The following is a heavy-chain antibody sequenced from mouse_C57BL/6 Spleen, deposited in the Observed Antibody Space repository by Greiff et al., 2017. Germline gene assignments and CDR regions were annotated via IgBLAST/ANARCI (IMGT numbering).Heavy chain of an antibody. J-gene: IGHJ2*01. D-gene: IGHD4-1*01. CDR1: GYTFTSYG. Sequence: VQVVESGAELARPGASVKLSCKASGYTFTSYGISWVKQRTGQGLEWIGEIYPRSGNTYYNEKFKGKATLTADKSSSTAYMELRSLTSEDSAVYFCASLGPYYFDYWGQGTTLTVSS. V-gene: IGHV1-81*01. CDR3: ASLGPYYFDY. CDR2: IYPRSGNT.